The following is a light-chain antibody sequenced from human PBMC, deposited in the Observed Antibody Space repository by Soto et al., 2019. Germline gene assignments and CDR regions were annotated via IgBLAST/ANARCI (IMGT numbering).Light chain of an antibody. J-gene: IGKJ1*01. V-gene: IGKV1-39*01. CDR2: AAS. Sequence: DIQMTQSPSSLSASVGDRVTITCRASQSITTYLNWYQEKPGKAPKLLIYAASSLQSGVPSRFSGSGSGTDFTLPVSHLQPEDFATYYCQQTYSTPRTFGQGTKVEIK. CDR3: QQTYSTPRT. CDR1: QSITTY.